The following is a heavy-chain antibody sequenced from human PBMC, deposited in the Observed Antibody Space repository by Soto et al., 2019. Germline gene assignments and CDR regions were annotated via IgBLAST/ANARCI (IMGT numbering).Heavy chain of an antibody. J-gene: IGHJ4*02. CDR3: AKRPFSLITFDY. D-gene: IGHD3-22*01. CDR1: GVTVSSYA. V-gene: IGHV3-23*01. Sequence: GGSMRLSCAACGVTVSSYAMSWVRKEQGKGLEWVSTIRAGGGSTDYRDSVKGRFTVSRDNSQNMLYMQMNSLRADDTAVYSCAKRPFSLITFDYWGLRTLVTVSS. CDR2: IRAGGGST.